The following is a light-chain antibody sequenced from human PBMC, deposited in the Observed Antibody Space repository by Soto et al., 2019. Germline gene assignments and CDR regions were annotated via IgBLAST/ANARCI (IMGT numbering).Light chain of an antibody. V-gene: IGKV2-28*01. CDR2: FGS. Sequence: EIGITQSPLTLPVTPGEPASISWRSSQSLLYNNTYNYLDWYVQKPGQSPQLLIYFGSNRAPGVPDRFSGSGSGTDFTLKINRVEAEDVGTYYCMQALQSLTFGQGTRLEI. CDR1: QSLLYNNTYNY. J-gene: IGKJ5*01. CDR3: MQALQSLT.